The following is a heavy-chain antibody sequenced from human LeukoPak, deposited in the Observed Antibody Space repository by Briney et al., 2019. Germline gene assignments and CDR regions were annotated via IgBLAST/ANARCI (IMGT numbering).Heavy chain of an antibody. CDR2: ISAYNGNT. CDR3: ARVLTGSWGYFDY. D-gene: IGHD3-16*01. CDR1: GYTFTNYA. Sequence: VASVKVSCKTSGYTFTNYAMNWVRQAPGQGLEWMGWISAYNGNTNYAQKLQGRVTMTTDTSTSTAYMELRSLRSDDTAVYYCARVLTGSWGYFDYWGQGTLVTVSS. V-gene: IGHV1-18*01. J-gene: IGHJ4*02.